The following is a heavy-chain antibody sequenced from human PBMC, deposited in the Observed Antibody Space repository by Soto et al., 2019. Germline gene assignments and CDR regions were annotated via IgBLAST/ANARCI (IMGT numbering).Heavy chain of an antibody. CDR3: ARLHSSILDY. V-gene: IGHV4-39*01. CDR2: IYYSGST. D-gene: IGHD6-13*01. Sequence: SETLSLTCTVSGGSISSSGYYWGGIRQPPGKGLEWIGSIYYSGSTYYNPSLKSRVTISVDTSKNQFSLKLSSVTAADTAVYYCARLHSSILDYWGQGTLVTVSS. CDR1: GGSISSSGYY. J-gene: IGHJ4*02.